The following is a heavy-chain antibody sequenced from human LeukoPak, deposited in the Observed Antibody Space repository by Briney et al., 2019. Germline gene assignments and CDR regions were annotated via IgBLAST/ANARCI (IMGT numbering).Heavy chain of an antibody. Sequence: GGSLRLSCAASGFTFSSYSMNWVRQAPGKGLEWVSYISSSSSTIYYADSVKGRFTISRDNAKNSLYLQMNSLRAEDTAVYYCARDYCSSTSCYDNWGQGTLVTVSS. D-gene: IGHD2-2*01. V-gene: IGHV3-48*01. CDR1: GFTFSSYS. CDR2: ISSSSSTI. J-gene: IGHJ4*02. CDR3: ARDYCSSTSCYDN.